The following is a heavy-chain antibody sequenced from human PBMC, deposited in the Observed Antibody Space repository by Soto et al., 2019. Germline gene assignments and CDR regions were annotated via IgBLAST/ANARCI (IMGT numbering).Heavy chain of an antibody. CDR2: ISAYNGNT. Sequence: QVQLVQSGAEVKKPGASVKVSCKASGYTFTSYGISWVRQAPGQGLEWMGWISAYNGNTNYAQKFQGWVTMTRDTSISTAYMGLSRLRSDDTAVYYCARGGGRGDCSGGSCYSEGDYYYYGMDVWGQGTTVTVSS. D-gene: IGHD2-15*01. V-gene: IGHV1-18*01. CDR1: GYTFTSYG. J-gene: IGHJ6*02. CDR3: ARGGGRGDCSGGSCYSEGDYYYYGMDV.